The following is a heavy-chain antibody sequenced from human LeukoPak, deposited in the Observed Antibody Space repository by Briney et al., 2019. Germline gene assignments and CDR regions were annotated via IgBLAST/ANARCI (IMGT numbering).Heavy chain of an antibody. V-gene: IGHV3-9*01. CDR1: GFTFDDYA. D-gene: IGHD2-2*01. J-gene: IGHJ3*02. Sequence: PGGSLRLSCAASGFTFDDYAMPWVRHAPGKGLEWVSGISWNSGSIGYADSVKGRFTISRDNAKNSLYLQMNSLRAEDTALYYCAKDILKYQPLLSAFDIWGQGTMVTVSS. CDR3: AKDILKYQPLLSAFDI. CDR2: ISWNSGSI.